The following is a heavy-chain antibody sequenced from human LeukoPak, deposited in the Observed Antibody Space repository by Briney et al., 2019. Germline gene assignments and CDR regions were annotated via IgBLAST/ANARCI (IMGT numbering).Heavy chain of an antibody. CDR1: GYTFTSYY. CDR3: ASSGYSSSWYDVVFDY. V-gene: IGHV1-46*01. D-gene: IGHD6-13*01. J-gene: IGHJ4*02. CDR2: INPSGGST. Sequence: ASVKVSCKASGYTFTSYYMHWVRQAPGQGLEWMGIINPSGGSTSYAQKFQDRVTMTRDTSTSTVYMELSSLRSEDTAVYYCASSGYSSSWYDVVFDYWGQGTLVTVSS.